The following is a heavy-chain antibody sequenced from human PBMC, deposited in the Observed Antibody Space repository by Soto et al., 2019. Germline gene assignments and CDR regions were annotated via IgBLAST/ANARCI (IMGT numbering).Heavy chain of an antibody. CDR3: ARLRLPDLGSYYYYYYMDV. Sequence: ASVKVSCKASGGTFSSYTISWVRQAPGQGLEWMGRIIPILGIANYAQKFQGRVTITADKSTSTAYMELSSLRSEDTAVYYCARLRLPDLGSYYYYYYMDVWGKGTTVTVSS. V-gene: IGHV1-69*02. J-gene: IGHJ6*03. CDR2: IIPILGIA. D-gene: IGHD1-26*01. CDR1: GGTFSSYT.